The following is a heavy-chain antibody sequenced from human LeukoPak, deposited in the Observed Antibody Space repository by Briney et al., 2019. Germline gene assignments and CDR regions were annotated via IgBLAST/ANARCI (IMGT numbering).Heavy chain of an antibody. CDR3: ARVREVAYYYDSSGYYFDAFDI. D-gene: IGHD3-22*01. J-gene: IGHJ3*02. CDR1: GYTFTSYY. CDR2: INPSGGST. Sequence: ASVKVSCKASGYTFTSYYVHWVRQAPGQGLEWMGIINPSGGSTSYAQKFQGRVTMTRDMSTSTVYMELSSLRSEDTAVYYCARVREVAYYYDSSGYYFDAFDIWGQGTMVTVSS. V-gene: IGHV1-46*01.